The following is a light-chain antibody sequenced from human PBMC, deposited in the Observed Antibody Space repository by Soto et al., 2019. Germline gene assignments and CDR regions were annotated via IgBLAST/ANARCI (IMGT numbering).Light chain of an antibody. CDR3: AAWDDSLSGYV. CDR1: SSNIGSNY. Sequence: QSVLTQPPSASGTPGQRVTISCSGSSSNIGSNYVYWYQQLPGTAPTLLIYRNNQRHSGVPDRFSASKSGTSASLAISGLRYEDEADYYCAAWDDSLSGYVFGAGTKVTVL. J-gene: IGLJ1*01. V-gene: IGLV1-47*01. CDR2: RNN.